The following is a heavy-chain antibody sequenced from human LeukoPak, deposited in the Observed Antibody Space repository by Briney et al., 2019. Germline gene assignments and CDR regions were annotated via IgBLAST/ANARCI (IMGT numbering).Heavy chain of an antibody. CDR1: GGSISSGDYY. D-gene: IGHD3-22*01. J-gene: IGHJ4*02. Sequence: ASQTLSLTCTVSGGSISSGDYYWSWIRQPPGKGLEWIGYIYYTGSTNYNPSLKSRATVPVDTSKNQFSLKLSSVTAADTAVYYCARALYYYDSSGYDWGQGTLVTVSS. CDR2: IYYTGST. V-gene: IGHV4-61*08. CDR3: ARALYYYDSSGYD.